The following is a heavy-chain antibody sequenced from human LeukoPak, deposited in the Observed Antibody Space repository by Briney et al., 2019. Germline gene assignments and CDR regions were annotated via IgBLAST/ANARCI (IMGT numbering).Heavy chain of an antibody. CDR3: AKDRDCSSTSCYTGDFDY. D-gene: IGHD2-2*02. CDR2: IRYDGSNK. J-gene: IGHJ4*02. Sequence: PGGSLRLSCAASGFTFSSYGMHWVRQAPGKGLEWVAFIRYDGSNKYYADSVKGRFTISRDNSKNTLYLQMNSLRAEDTAVYYCAKDRDCSSTSCYTGDFDYWGQGTLVTVSS. CDR1: GFTFSSYG. V-gene: IGHV3-30*02.